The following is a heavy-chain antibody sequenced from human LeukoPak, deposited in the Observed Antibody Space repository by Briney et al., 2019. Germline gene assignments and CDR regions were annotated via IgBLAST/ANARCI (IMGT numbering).Heavy chain of an antibody. D-gene: IGHD1-26*01. CDR2: IYHSGST. V-gene: IGHV4-30-2*01. Sequence: SETLSLTCAVSGGSISSGGYSWSWLRQPPGKGLEGIGYIYHSGSTYYNPSLKSRVTISVDRSKNQFSLKLSSVTAADTAVYYCARVKVGATNYWYFDLWGRGTLVTVSS. CDR3: ARVKVGATNYWYFDL. CDR1: GGSISSGGYS. J-gene: IGHJ2*01.